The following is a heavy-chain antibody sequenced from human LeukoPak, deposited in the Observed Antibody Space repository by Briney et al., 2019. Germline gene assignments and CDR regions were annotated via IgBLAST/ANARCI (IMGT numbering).Heavy chain of an antibody. V-gene: IGHV3-7*01. CDR3: ATYSSSNGREFQY. Sequence: PGGSLRLSCVASGFTFSSYWMSWFRQAPGKGLEWVANIKQDGSEKYYVDSVKGRFTISRDNAKNSLYLQMNSLRAEDTAVYYCATYSSSNGREFQYWGQGTLVTVSS. D-gene: IGHD2-2*01. CDR2: IKQDGSEK. J-gene: IGHJ1*01. CDR1: GFTFSSYW.